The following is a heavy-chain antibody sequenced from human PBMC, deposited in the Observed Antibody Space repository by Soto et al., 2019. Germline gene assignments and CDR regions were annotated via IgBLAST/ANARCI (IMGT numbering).Heavy chain of an antibody. J-gene: IGHJ4*02. V-gene: IGHV2-5*01. CDR2: IYWHVDK. CDR1: GLSLSTSEVG. CDR3: AHSSLRLLEWLSSFTGDFVY. D-gene: IGHD3-3*01. Sequence: QITLKESGPTLAKTTQTLTLTCTLSGLSLSTSEVGVGWIRQPPGNAVEWLALIYWHVDKRYSPSLKSRLTITKDTYKYQVVLTVPNMDPVDTATYYWAHSSLRLLEWLSSFTGDFVYWGQGTLVTVSS.